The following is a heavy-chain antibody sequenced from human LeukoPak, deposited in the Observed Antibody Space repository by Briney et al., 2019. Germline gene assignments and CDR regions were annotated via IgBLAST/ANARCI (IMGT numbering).Heavy chain of an antibody. J-gene: IGHJ5*02. CDR1: GGSFRGYY. CDR3: ARDRILPQFWFDP. D-gene: IGHD3-10*01. CDR2: INHSGST. Sequence: SETLSLTCAVYGGSFRGYYWSWIRQPPGKGLEWIGEINHSGSTNYNPSLKSRVTISVDTSKNQFSLKLSSVTAADTAVYYCARDRILPQFWFDPWGQGTLVTVSS. V-gene: IGHV4-34*01.